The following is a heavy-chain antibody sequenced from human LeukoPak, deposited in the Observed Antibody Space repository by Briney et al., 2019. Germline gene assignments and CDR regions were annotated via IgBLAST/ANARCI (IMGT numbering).Heavy chain of an antibody. Sequence: APVKVSCKPTGYSFTAYYIFWMRQAPGQGLECMGWINLYNGATKYAQRFRSRVTMTRDTSISTAYMELSRLRSDDTATYYCASWAGGNEPVASFDYWGQGTLVTVSS. CDR1: GYSFTAYY. V-gene: IGHV1-2*02. CDR2: INLYNGAT. D-gene: IGHD1-14*01. J-gene: IGHJ4*02. CDR3: ASWAGGNEPVASFDY.